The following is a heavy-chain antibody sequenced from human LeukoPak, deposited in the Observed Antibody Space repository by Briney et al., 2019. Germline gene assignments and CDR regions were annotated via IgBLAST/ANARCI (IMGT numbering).Heavy chain of an antibody. V-gene: IGHV1-18*04. Sequence: ASVKVSCKASGYTFTGYYMHWVRQAPGQGLEWMGWISAYNGNTNYAQKLQGRVTMTTDTSTSTAYMELRSLRSDDTAVYYCARSKYDSSGYYYVGTGYWGQGTLVTVSS. D-gene: IGHD3-22*01. CDR1: GYTFTGYY. CDR2: ISAYNGNT. J-gene: IGHJ4*02. CDR3: ARSKYDSSGYYYVGTGY.